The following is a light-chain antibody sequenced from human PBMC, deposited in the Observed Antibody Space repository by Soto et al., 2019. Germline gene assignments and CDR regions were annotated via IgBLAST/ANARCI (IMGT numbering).Light chain of an antibody. CDR3: SSYTAGYTLVL. CDR2: DVT. CDR1: SSDVSASNY. Sequence: QSALTQPASVSGSPGQSITISCTVTSSDVSASNYVSWYQQHPGKAPKLIIYDVTDRPSGVSNRFSGSKSGNTASLAISGLQAEDEADYFCSSYTAGYTLVLFGGGTKLTVL. J-gene: IGLJ2*01. V-gene: IGLV2-14*03.